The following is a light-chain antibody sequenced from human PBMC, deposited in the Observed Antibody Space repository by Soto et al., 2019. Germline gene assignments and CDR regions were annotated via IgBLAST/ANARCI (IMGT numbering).Light chain of an antibody. J-gene: IGLJ1*01. CDR1: SSDVGAYNY. CDR2: DVS. CDR3: SSYTSSSLYV. V-gene: IGLV2-14*01. Sequence: QSVLTQPPSASGSPGQSVTISCTGTSSDVGAYNYVSWYQQLPGKAPKLMIYDVSDRPSGVSNRFSGSKSGSTASLTISGLQAEDEADYYCSSYTSSSLYVFGTGTKLTVL.